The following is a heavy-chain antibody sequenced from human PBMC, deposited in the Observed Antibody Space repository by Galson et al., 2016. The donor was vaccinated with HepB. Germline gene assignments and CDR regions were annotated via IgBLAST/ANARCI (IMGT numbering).Heavy chain of an antibody. V-gene: IGHV2-5*02. CDR1: GLSLTSYGVT. CDR2: IYWDDDK. Sequence: PALVKPTQTLTLTCTLSGLSLTSYGVTVGWIRQPPGKALQWLALIYWDDDKRYSPSLKSRLTITKGTSKNQVVLTMTNMDPVDTATYYCAHRSVAGTRFDYWGQGTLVTVSS. D-gene: IGHD6-19*01. CDR3: AHRSVAGTRFDY. J-gene: IGHJ4*02.